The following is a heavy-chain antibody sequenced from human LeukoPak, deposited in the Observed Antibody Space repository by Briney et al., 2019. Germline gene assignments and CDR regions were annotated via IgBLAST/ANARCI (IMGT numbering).Heavy chain of an antibody. CDR1: GGSFSGYY. CDR2: INHSGST. CDR3: ARTGYYYDSSGYDGFDP. D-gene: IGHD3-22*01. J-gene: IGHJ5*02. V-gene: IGHV4-34*01. Sequence: SETLSLTCAVYGGSFSGYYWSWIRQPPGKGLEWIGEINHSGSTNYNPSLKSRVTISVDTSKNQFSLKLSSVTAADTAVYYCARTGYYYDSSGYDGFDPWGQGTLVTVSS.